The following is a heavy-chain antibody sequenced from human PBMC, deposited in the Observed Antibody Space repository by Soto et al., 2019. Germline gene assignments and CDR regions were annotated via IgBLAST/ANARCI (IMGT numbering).Heavy chain of an antibody. CDR1: GYTFTSYG. Sequence: QVQMVQSGAEVKKPGASVKVSCKASGYTFTSYGFSWVRQAPGQGLEWMGWISAYNGDTRYSQKLQGRVTMTTDTSTSTAYMELRSLRSDDTAMYYCAKRLLGAFDIWGQGTMVTVSS. V-gene: IGHV1-18*04. CDR2: ISAYNGDT. D-gene: IGHD2-15*01. J-gene: IGHJ3*02. CDR3: AKRLLGAFDI.